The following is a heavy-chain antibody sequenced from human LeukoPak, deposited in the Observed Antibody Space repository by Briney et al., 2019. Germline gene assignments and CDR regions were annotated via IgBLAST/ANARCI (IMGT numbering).Heavy chain of an antibody. CDR2: ISSGSSYI. CDR1: GFTFSSYN. D-gene: IGHD3-16*01. V-gene: IGHV3-21*01. CDR3: ARNRQGFMSEWPNWFDP. Sequence: GGSLRLSCTASGFTFSSYNMNWVRQGPGKGLEWVSSISSGSSYIYYADSVQGRFTISRDNAKNSLYLQMSSLTAEDTAVYYCARNRQGFMSEWPNWFDPWGQGALVTVSS. J-gene: IGHJ5*02.